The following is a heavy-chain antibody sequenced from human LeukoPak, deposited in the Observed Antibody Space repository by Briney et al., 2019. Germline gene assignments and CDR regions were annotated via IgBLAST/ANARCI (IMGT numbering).Heavy chain of an antibody. CDR3: AGGKYYGSGTRPGYLGY. D-gene: IGHD3-10*01. Sequence: GGSLRLACAASDFSVNNNYVDWVRQAPGKGLEWVSCMDNFGIKTYADSVQGRFTVPRDSSRNMVFLQMNSLRVGDTAVYYCAGGKYYGSGTRPGYLGYWGLGTMVTVSS. CDR1: DFSVNNNY. J-gene: IGHJ4*02. V-gene: IGHV3-53*01. CDR2: MDNFGIK.